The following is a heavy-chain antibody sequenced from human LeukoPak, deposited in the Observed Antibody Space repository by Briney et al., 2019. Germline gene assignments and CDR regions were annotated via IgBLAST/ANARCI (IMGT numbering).Heavy chain of an antibody. D-gene: IGHD6-19*01. Sequence: SQTLSLTCAISGDSVSSNSAAWNWIRQSPSRGLEWLGRTYYRSKWYNDYAVSVKSRITINPDTSKNQFSLQLNSVTPEDTAVYYCARANPVGYSSGWYSIFDYWGQGTLVTVSS. CDR2: TYYRSKWYN. J-gene: IGHJ4*02. V-gene: IGHV6-1*01. CDR3: ARANPVGYSSGWYSIFDY. CDR1: GDSVSSNSAA.